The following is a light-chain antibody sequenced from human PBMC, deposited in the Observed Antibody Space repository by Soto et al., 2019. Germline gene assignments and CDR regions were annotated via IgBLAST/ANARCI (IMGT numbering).Light chain of an antibody. CDR1: QTISRNY. CDR2: GAS. Sequence: EVVLKQSPGTLSLSPGERATVSCRASQTISRNYLAWYQKKPGQAPRLLIYGASTRATGIPDRFTGSGSGTDFTLTIARLEPEDFAVYYCQQYGGPVPWTFGQGTKVEV. CDR3: QQYGGPVPWT. J-gene: IGKJ1*01. V-gene: IGKV3-20*01.